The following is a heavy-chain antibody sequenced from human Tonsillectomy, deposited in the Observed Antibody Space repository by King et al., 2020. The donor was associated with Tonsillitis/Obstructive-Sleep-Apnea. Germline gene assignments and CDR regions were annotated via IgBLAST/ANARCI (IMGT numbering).Heavy chain of an antibody. D-gene: IGHD3-3*02. CDR3: ARDNSTFDYSYYDMDV. V-gene: IGHV3-30*04. CDR2: ISYDGTNK. J-gene: IGHJ6*02. CDR1: GFTFSSYA. Sequence: VQLVESGGGVVQPGRSLRLSCAASGFTFSSYAIHWVRQAPGKGLEWVAVISYDGTNKYYADSVKGLFTISRDNSKNTLYLQMNSLRAEDTAVYYCARDNSTFDYSYYDMDVWGQGTTVTVSS.